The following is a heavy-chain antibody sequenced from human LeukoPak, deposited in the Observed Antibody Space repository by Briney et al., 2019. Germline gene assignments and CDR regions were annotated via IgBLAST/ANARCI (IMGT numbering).Heavy chain of an antibody. CDR1: GGSISSSSYY. CDR3: ARPNSSGWS. J-gene: IGHJ5*02. V-gene: IGHV4-39*01. Sequence: PSQTLSLTCTVSGGSISSSSYYWGWIRQPPGKGLEWIGSIYYSGSTYYNPSLKSRVTISVDTSKNQFSLKLSSVTAADTAVYYCARPNSSGWSWGQGTLVTVSS. D-gene: IGHD6-19*01. CDR2: IYYSGST.